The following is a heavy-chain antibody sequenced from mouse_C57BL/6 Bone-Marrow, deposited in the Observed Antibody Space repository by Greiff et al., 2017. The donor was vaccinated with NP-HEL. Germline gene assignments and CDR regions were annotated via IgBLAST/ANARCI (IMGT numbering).Heavy chain of an antibody. V-gene: IGHV3-6*01. D-gene: IGHD1-1*01. Sequence: EVQLQESGPGLVKPSQSLSLTCSVTGYSITSGYYWNWIRQFPGNKLEWMGYISYDGSNNYNPSLKNRISITRDTSKNQFFLKLNSVTTEDTATYYCARAPYGSSWYFDVWGTGTTVTVSS. CDR1: GYSITSGYY. J-gene: IGHJ1*03. CDR3: ARAPYGSSWYFDV. CDR2: ISYDGSN.